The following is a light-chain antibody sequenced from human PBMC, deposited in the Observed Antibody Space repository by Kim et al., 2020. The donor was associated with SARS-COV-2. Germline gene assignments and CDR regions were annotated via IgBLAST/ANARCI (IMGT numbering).Light chain of an antibody. Sequence: QSALTQPASVSGSPGQSITFSCTGTSSDVGAYNYVSWYQLRPGKAPKLMIYDVSKRPSGISNRFSGSKSGDTASLTISGLQAEDEADYYCSSYTRISTYVFGSGTKVTVL. CDR1: SSDVGAYNY. CDR3: SSYTRISTYV. J-gene: IGLJ1*01. CDR2: DVS. V-gene: IGLV2-14*03.